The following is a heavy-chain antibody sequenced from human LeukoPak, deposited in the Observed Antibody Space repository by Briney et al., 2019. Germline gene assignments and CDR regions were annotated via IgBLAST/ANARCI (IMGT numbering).Heavy chain of an antibody. J-gene: IGHJ4*02. V-gene: IGHV4-34*01. Sequence: SETLSLTCAVYGGSFSGYYWSWIRQPPGKGLEWIGEINHSGSTNYNPSLKSRVTISVDTSKNQFSLKLSSVTAADTAVYYCAVWGLHQLDYWGKGTLVTVSS. D-gene: IGHD4-11*01. CDR2: INHSGST. CDR3: AVWGLHQLDY. CDR1: GGSFSGYY.